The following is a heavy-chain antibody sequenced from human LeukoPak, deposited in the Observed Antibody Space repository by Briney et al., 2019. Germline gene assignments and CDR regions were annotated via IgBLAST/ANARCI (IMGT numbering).Heavy chain of an antibody. D-gene: IGHD6-19*01. CDR2: INPNSGGT. Sequence: GASVKVSCKASGYTFTGYYTHWVRQAPGQGLEWMGWINPNSGGTNYAQKFQGWVTMTRDTSISTAYMELSRLRSDDTAVYYCARELSSGWRGVVDYWGQGTLVIVSS. J-gene: IGHJ4*02. CDR3: ARELSSGWRGVVDY. V-gene: IGHV1-2*04. CDR1: GYTFTGYY.